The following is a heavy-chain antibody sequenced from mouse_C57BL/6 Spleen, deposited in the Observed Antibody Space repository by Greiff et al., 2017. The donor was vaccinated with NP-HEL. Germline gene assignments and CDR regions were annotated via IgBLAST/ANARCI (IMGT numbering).Heavy chain of an antibody. D-gene: IGHD1-1*01. CDR1: GYTFTSYW. CDR3: ARLPPSSITTVVARDY. J-gene: IGHJ4*01. Sequence: QVQLQQPGAELVKPGASVKLSCKASGYTFTSYWMQWVKQRPGQGLEWIGEIDPSDSYTNYNQKFKGKATLTVDTSSSTAYMQLSSLTSEDSAVYYCARLPPSSITTVVARDYWGQGTSVTVSS. V-gene: IGHV1-50*01. CDR2: IDPSDSYT.